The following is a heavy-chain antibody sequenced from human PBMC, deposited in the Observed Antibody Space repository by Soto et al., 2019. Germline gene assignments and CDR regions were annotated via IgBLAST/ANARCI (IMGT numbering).Heavy chain of an antibody. J-gene: IGHJ4*02. CDR3: ARDPPPPDY. Sequence: QVQLVQSGAEVKKPGASVKVSCKASGYTFASYAISWMRQAPGQGLEWMGWISAYNGNTNYAQKLQGRVTMTTDTSTSTAYMELRSLSPADPAVYYCARDPPPPDYWGQGTLVTVSS. CDR1: GYTFASYA. V-gene: IGHV1-18*01. CDR2: ISAYNGNT.